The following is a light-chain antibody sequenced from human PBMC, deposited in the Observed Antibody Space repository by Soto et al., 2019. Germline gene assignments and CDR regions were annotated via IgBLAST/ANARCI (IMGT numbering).Light chain of an antibody. CDR1: SGHSSYA. CDR3: QTWGTGIQI. J-gene: IGLJ2*01. V-gene: IGLV4-69*02. Sequence: QLVLTQSPSASASLGASVRLTCTLSSGHSSYAIAWHQQQPEKGPRYLIKINSDGSHSKGDGIPDRFSGSSSGPERYLTISGLQSEDEADYYCQTWGTGIQIFGGGTQLTVL. CDR2: INSDGSH.